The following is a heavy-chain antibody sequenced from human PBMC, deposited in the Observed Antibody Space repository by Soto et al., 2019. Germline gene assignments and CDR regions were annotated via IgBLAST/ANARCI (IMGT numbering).Heavy chain of an antibody. CDR2: ISAHNGNT. D-gene: IGHD1-1*01. CDR1: GYGFTTYG. V-gene: IGHV1-18*01. CDR3: ARGRYGDY. J-gene: IGHJ4*02. Sequence: QVHLVQSGAEVKKPGASVKVSCKGSGYGFTTYGITWVRQAPGPGLEWMAWISAHNGNTDYAQNLQGRVTVTRDTSTSTAYMELRSLRSDDTAVYYCARGRYGDYWGQGARVTVSS.